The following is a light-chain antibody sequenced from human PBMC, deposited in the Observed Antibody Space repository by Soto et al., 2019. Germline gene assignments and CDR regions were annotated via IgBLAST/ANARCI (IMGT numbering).Light chain of an antibody. CDR3: QQYHHWPPLT. V-gene: IGKV3D-15*01. CDR1: QSVSSN. Sequence: EIVMTQSPATLSVSPGGRPTLSCRASQSVSSNLAWYRQRPGQPPRLLIYGASTRATGIPARFSGSGSGTEFTLTISSLQSEDSAVYYCQQYHHWPPLTFGGGTKVEIK. J-gene: IGKJ4*01. CDR2: GAS.